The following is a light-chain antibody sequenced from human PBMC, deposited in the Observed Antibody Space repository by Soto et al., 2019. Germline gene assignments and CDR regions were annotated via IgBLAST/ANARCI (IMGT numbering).Light chain of an antibody. Sequence: SALTQPPSASGPPGQSVTISCTGTSSDVGAYDYVSWYQQHPGKAPKLMIYEINKRPSGVPDRFSGPKSGHTSSLTVSVLPAEDEADYYCSSFADSNNYPYVFGTGTKVTVL. J-gene: IGLJ1*01. V-gene: IGLV2-8*01. CDR2: EIN. CDR3: SSFADSNNYPYV. CDR1: SSDVGAYDY.